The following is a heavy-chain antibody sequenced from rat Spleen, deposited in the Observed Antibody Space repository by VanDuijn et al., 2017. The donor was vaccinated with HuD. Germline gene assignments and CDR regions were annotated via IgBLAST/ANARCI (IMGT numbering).Heavy chain of an antibody. V-gene: IGHV5-29*01. CDR3: ARRHYGYTDYFDY. CDR1: GFTFSNYG. D-gene: IGHD1-9*01. Sequence: EVQLVESDGGLVQPGRSLKLSCAASGFTFSNYGMAWVRQTPTKGLEWVASISSDGRRNYYRDSVKGRFTISRDNAKSSLYLQMDSLRSKDTATYYCARRHYGYTDYFDYWGQGVMVTVSS. J-gene: IGHJ2*01. CDR2: ISSDGRRN.